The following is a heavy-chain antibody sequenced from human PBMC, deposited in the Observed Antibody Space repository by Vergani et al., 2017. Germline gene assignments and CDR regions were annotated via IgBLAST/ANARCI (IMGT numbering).Heavy chain of an antibody. V-gene: IGHV3-9*01. CDR2: INWNSDSI. CDR3: VKDIAASGNYWYFDL. Sequence: EVQLVESGGGLVQPGRSLRLSCAASGFTFDDYAMHWVRQAPGKGLEWVSGINWNSDSIAYAESVKGRFTISRDNAKNSLYLQMNSLRAEETALYYCVKDIAASGNYWYFDLWGRGTLVTVSS. J-gene: IGHJ2*01. CDR1: GFTFDDYA. D-gene: IGHD6-13*01.